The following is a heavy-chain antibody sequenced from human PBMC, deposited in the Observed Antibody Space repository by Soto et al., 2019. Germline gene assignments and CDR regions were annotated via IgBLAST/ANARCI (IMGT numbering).Heavy chain of an antibody. V-gene: IGHV4-31*03. CDR1: GGSIINGDTY. Sequence: QVQLQESGPGLVKPSQTLSLTCTVSGGSIINGDTYLNWIRQHPEKGLEWMGYTNYRGTTNYNPALKSRILISIDTAKNQFALRLTSVPAADTAVYYCARDAPGVATYWGQGTLVTVSS. D-gene: IGHD2-15*01. CDR2: TNYRGTT. CDR3: ARDAPGVATY. J-gene: IGHJ4*02.